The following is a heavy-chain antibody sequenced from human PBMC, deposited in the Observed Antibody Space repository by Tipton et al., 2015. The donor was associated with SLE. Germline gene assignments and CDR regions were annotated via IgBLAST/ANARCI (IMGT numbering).Heavy chain of an antibody. V-gene: IGHV4-31*03. J-gene: IGHJ5*02. CDR2: IYFNGNT. CDR3: AREHDYSYGDWFDP. CDR1: GDSFSIVGYY. D-gene: IGHD4-11*01. Sequence: TLSLTCTVSGDSFSIVGYYWSWIRQRPGKGLEWIGSIYFNGNTHYNPSLKSRVTISLDTSRKRLSLQVRSVTAADTAVYYCAREHDYSYGDWFDPWGQGTLVTVSS.